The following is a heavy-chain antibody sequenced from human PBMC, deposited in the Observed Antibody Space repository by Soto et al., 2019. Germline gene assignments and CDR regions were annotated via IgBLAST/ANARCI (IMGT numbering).Heavy chain of an antibody. Sequence: QVQLVESGGGLVKPGGSLRLSCAASGFTFSDYYMSWIRQAPGKGLEWVSYISSSSSYTNYADSVKGRFTISRDNDKNALYLQMNSLRAEDTAVYYCARVIRQQLAYYGMDVWGQGTTVTVSS. V-gene: IGHV3-11*05. CDR3: ARVIRQQLAYYGMDV. CDR1: GFTFSDYY. CDR2: ISSSSSYT. D-gene: IGHD6-13*01. J-gene: IGHJ6*02.